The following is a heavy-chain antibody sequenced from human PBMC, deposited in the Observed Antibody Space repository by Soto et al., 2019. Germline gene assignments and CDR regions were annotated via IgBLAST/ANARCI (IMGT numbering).Heavy chain of an antibody. J-gene: IGHJ4*02. Sequence: SETLSLTCAVYGGSFSGYYWSWIRQPPGKGLEWIGEINHSGSTNYNPSLKSRVTISVDTSKNQFSLKLSSVTAADTAVYYCARRYIAAAGPNYFDYWGQGTLVTVSS. V-gene: IGHV4-34*01. CDR2: INHSGST. CDR1: GGSFSGYY. D-gene: IGHD6-13*01. CDR3: ARRYIAAAGPNYFDY.